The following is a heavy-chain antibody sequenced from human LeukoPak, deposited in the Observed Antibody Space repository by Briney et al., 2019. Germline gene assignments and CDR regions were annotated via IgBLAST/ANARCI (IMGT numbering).Heavy chain of an antibody. V-gene: IGHV1-18*04. CDR2: ISTYNGNT. D-gene: IGHD3-10*01. CDR1: GYTFTSYG. J-gene: IGHJ6*02. Sequence: ASVKVSCKASGYTFTSYGINWVRQAPGQGLEWMGWISTYNGNTNYAQKLQDRVTMTTDTSTGTAYMELRSLRSDDTAVYYCAKGGKVRGSTGMDVWGQGTTVTVSS. CDR3: AKGGKVRGSTGMDV.